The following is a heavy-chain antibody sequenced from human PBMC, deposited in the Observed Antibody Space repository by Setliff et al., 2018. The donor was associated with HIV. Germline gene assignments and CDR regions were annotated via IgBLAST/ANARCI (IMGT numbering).Heavy chain of an antibody. Sequence: SETLSLTCDVSDDSFSNYDWTWIRQPPGKALQWIGYISSSGTTNYNPSLRSRVTISIETSNTRFLLWLRSVTAADTATYFCARLGRAIDDGGSSLRLDFWGQGMLVTVSS. CDR2: ISSSGTT. J-gene: IGHJ4*02. CDR3: ARLGRAIDDGGSSLRLDF. CDR1: DDSFSNYD. D-gene: IGHD2-15*01. V-gene: IGHV4-4*09.